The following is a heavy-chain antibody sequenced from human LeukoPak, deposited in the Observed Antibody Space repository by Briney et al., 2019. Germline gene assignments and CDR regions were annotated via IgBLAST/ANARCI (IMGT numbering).Heavy chain of an antibody. J-gene: IGHJ4*02. V-gene: IGHV4-39*07. Sequence: SSETLSLTCTVSGGSISSSSYYWGWIRQPPGKGLEWIGSIYYSGSTYYNPSLKSRVTISVDRSKNQFSLKLSSVTAAGTAVYYCARRGVEMATITLYYFDYWGQGTLVTVSS. CDR1: GGSISSSSYY. CDR3: ARRGVEMATITLYYFDY. CDR2: IYYSGST. D-gene: IGHD5-24*01.